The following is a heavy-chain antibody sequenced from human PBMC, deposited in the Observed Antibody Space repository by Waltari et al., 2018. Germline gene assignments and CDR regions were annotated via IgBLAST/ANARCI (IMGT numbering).Heavy chain of an antibody. V-gene: IGHV4-4*02. D-gene: IGHD2-15*01. Sequence: QLQLLESGPGLVKPAGNLSLTCVVPGDSLRGNSWWSWVRQSPDKGLEWIGQVHRSGRTNYNPSFASRVIVSLDTSMNQFSLRILSATAADTAVYYCARDLGRGLFLDSWGQGTLVTVSP. CDR1: GDSLRGNSW. CDR3: ARDLGRGLFLDS. CDR2: VHRSGRT. J-gene: IGHJ4*02.